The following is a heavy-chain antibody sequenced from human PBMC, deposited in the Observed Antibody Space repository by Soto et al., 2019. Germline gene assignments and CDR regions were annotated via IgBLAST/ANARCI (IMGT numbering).Heavy chain of an antibody. V-gene: IGHV3-23*01. D-gene: IGHD3-3*01. J-gene: IGHJ6*02. CDR1: GFTFNNHA. CDR2: ISGSGDST. CDR3: AKEYDFWSGYYDYYYYYGMDV. Sequence: HPGGSLRLSCTASGFTFNNHAMNWVRLAPGKGLEWVSCISGSGDSTYYADSVKGRFTISRXNSKNTLYLQMNSLRAEDTAVYYCAKEYDFWSGYYDYYYYYGMDVWGQGTTVTVSS.